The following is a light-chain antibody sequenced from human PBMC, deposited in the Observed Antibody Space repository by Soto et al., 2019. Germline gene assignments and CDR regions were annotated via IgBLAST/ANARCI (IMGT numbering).Light chain of an antibody. CDR3: PQYNNWPPWT. V-gene: IGKV3-15*01. CDR1: QSVSSN. Sequence: EIVMTQSPATLSVSPGERATLSCRASQSVSSNLAWYQQKPGQAPRLLIYGASTRATGIPARFSGSGSGTEFTLNLSSLQSEDFAVYFCPQYNNWPPWTFGQGTKVEIK. J-gene: IGKJ1*01. CDR2: GAS.